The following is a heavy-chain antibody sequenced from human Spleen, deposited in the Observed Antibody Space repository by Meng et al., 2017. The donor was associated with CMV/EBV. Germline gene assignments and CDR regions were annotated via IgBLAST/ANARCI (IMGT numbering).Heavy chain of an antibody. CDR1: GGSFISYT. V-gene: IGHV1-69*02. D-gene: IGHD6-13*01. CDR2: IVPILGVP. Sequence: SCKASGGSFISYTFSWVRQAPGQGLEWMGRIVPILGVPSYAQKFQGRVTITADTSTRTVYMELTGLRFEDTAEYYCARGGAAAGPNPWGQGTLVTVSS. J-gene: IGHJ5*02. CDR3: ARGGAAAGPNP.